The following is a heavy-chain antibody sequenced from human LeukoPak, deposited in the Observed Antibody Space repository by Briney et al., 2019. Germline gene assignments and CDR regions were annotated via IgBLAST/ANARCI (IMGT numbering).Heavy chain of an antibody. CDR3: AAGYGWLTDF. CDR2: IEKDGSEK. Sequence: PGGSLRLSCAGTGLFFSDDWMNWFRQAPGKGLEWVANIEKDGSEKNYVDSVKGRFTISRDNAKNSLHLEMNSLRGEDTAVYYCAAGYGWLTDFWGQGTLVTVSS. J-gene: IGHJ4*02. CDR1: GLFFSDDW. D-gene: IGHD2-8*02. V-gene: IGHV3-7*01.